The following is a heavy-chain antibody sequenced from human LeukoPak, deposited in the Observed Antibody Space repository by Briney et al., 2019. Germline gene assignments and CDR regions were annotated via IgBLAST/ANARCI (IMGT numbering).Heavy chain of an antibody. CDR2: ISSSGITM. CDR1: RFTFRSYD. Sequence: QPGGSLRLSCAASRFTFRSYDMNWVRQAPGKGLEWVSYISSSGITMYYADSVKGRFTISRDNSKNSLYLQMNSLRAEDTAIYYCASDMGSYSGSYYDSWGQGTLVTVSS. CDR3: ASDMGSYSGSYYDS. D-gene: IGHD1-26*01. V-gene: IGHV3-48*03. J-gene: IGHJ5*01.